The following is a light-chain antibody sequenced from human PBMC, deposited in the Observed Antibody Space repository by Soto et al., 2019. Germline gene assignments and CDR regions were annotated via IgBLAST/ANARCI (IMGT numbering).Light chain of an antibody. CDR2: DNN. CDR1: SSNIRNNY. CDR3: GTWDSRRSAPV. Sequence: QSVLTQPPSVSAAPGQKVTISCSGTSSNIRNNYVAWYQQLPGTAPKLLIYDNNKRPSGIPDRLSGSKSGTSDTLGITGLQPGDEADYYCGTWDSRRSAPVFGGGTKLTVL. J-gene: IGLJ2*01. V-gene: IGLV1-51*01.